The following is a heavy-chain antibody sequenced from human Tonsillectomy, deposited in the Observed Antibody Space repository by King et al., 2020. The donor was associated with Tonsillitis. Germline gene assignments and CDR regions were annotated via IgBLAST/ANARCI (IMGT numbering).Heavy chain of an antibody. V-gene: IGHV4-39*01. D-gene: IGHD3-22*01. J-gene: IGHJ4*02. CDR3: ARHFAHFFDDNGHYFRYYFDS. CDR2: ISYSGSD. Sequence: QLQESGPGLVEPSETLSLTCTVSGDSSSRSPYYWAWIRQPPGKGLEWLGSISYSGSDYYNPALKSRLTISVDTSKDRFSLTLNSVSVADTAIYYCARHFAHFFDDNGHYFRYYFDSWGQGTLVTVSS. CDR1: GDSSSRSPYY.